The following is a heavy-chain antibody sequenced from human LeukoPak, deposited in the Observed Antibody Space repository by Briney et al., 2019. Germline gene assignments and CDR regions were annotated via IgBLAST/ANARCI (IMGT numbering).Heavy chain of an antibody. V-gene: IGHV1-69*04. D-gene: IGHD4-23*01. J-gene: IGHJ5*02. CDR3: ARDSDYGGFLP. CDR2: IIPIFGIA. CDR1: GGIFSSYA. Sequence: PGSSVQFSCKASGGIFSSYAISWVRQAPGQGLEWMGRIIPIFGIANYAQKFQGRVTITADKSTSTAYMQLSSLRSEDTAVYYCARDSDYGGFLPWGQGTLVSVSS.